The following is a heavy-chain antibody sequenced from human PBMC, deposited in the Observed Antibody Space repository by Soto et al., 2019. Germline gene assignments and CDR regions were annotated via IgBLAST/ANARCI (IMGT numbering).Heavy chain of an antibody. J-gene: IGHJ6*02. V-gene: IGHV4-30-4*01. CDR3: DRVPSPFDYYYAMDV. CDR2: IFSSWTT. D-gene: IGHD3-16*01. CDR1: GDSISSGNKY. Sequence: KTSETLSLTCTVSGDSISSGNKYWSWIRQAPGKGLAWIGYIFSSWTTYYNPSLKSRLTMSLETSPNQCYLRLASVTDSDSAVDYCDRVPSPFDYYYAMDVWGQGPTVTVSS.